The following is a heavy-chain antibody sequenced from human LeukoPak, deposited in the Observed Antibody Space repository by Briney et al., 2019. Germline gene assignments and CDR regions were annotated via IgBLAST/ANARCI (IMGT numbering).Heavy chain of an antibody. V-gene: IGHV3-15*01. Sequence: GGSLRLSCAASGFTFSNAWMSWVRQGPGKGLEWVGRIKSKTDGGTTDYAAPVKGRFTISRDDSENTVYLQMNSLRAEDTAVYYCAKDDSSWYGGEGYFDYWGQGTLVTVSS. CDR1: GFTFSNAW. D-gene: IGHD6-13*01. CDR3: AKDDSSWYGGEGYFDY. J-gene: IGHJ4*02. CDR2: IKSKTDGGTT.